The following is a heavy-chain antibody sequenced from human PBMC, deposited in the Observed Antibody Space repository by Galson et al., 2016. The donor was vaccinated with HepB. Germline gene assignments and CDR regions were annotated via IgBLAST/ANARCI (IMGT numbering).Heavy chain of an antibody. J-gene: IGHJ4*02. CDR1: GYTFTRYA. Sequence: SVKVSCKATGYTFTRYAMQWVRQAPGQRLEWMGWIHPGKSNTKYSEKFQGRLTITSDTSATTGYMELSSLRSEDTAVYYCAREGMGSRWYFFDYWGQGTLVAVSS. V-gene: IGHV1-3*01. CDR2: IHPGKSNT. D-gene: IGHD6-13*01. CDR3: AREGMGSRWYFFDY.